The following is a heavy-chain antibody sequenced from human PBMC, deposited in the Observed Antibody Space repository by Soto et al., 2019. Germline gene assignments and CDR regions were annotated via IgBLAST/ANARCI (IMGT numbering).Heavy chain of an antibody. Sequence: ASVKVSCKTSGYTFSSSLISWVRQVPGQGLEWMGWISADKGNTNYAQKFQGRVTLTTDTSTSIAYMELRSLRSDDTAVYYCARAPPTRYSSSWFSAFDIWGQGTMVTVS. D-gene: IGHD6-13*01. V-gene: IGHV1-18*01. CDR2: ISADKGNT. J-gene: IGHJ3*02. CDR3: ARAPPTRYSSSWFSAFDI. CDR1: GYTFSSSL.